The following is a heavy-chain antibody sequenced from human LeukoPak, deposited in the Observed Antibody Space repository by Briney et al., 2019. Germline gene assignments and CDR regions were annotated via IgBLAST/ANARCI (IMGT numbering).Heavy chain of an antibody. CDR3: ARGPINHDYNFDY. D-gene: IGHD4-11*01. Sequence: ASVKVSCKSSGYTFTGYYMHWVRQAPGQGLDWMGIINPSGGSTTYAQKFQGRVTMTRDTSTSTVYMELSSLRSEDTAVYYCARGPINHDYNFDYWGQGTLVTVSS. CDR1: GYTFTGYY. V-gene: IGHV1-46*03. J-gene: IGHJ4*02. CDR2: INPSGGST.